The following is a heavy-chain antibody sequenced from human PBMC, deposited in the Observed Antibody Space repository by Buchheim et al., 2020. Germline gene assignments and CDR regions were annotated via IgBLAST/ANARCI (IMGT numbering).Heavy chain of an antibody. CDR1: GFTFSSYA. CDR2: ISYDGSNK. CDR3: ARDYSSSLDY. D-gene: IGHD6-6*01. V-gene: IGHV3-30-3*01. J-gene: IGHJ4*02. Sequence: QVQLVESGGGVVQPGRSLRLSCAASGFTFSSYAMHWVRQAPGKGLEWVAVISYDGSNKYYADSVKGRFTISRDNSKNTLYLQMNSLRAEDTAVYYCARDYSSSLDYWGQGTL.